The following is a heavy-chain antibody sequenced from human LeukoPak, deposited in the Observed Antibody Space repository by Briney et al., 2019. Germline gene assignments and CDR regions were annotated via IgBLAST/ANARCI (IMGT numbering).Heavy chain of an antibody. D-gene: IGHD2/OR15-2a*01. CDR2: FHPSSGSA. Sequence: GAAVEVSCKAPAYTFSEQYVHWVRQAPGQGREGMGWFHPSSGSAGYAPKFQGRVIMTSHTSISTAYMHLTRLTSDDTDVYYCAIKRIRGNPFDFWGQGTLVTVSS. CDR3: AIKRIRGNPFDF. J-gene: IGHJ4*02. V-gene: IGHV1-2*02. CDR1: AYTFSEQY.